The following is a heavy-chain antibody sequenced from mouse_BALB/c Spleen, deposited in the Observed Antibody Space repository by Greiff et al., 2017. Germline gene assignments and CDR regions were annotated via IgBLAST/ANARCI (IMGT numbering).Heavy chain of an antibody. CDR3: ARGGNDYDVRDAMDY. V-gene: IGHV5-6-5*01. CDR2: ISSGGST. CDR1: GFTFSSYA. Sequence: DVMLVESGGGLVKPGGSLKLSCAASGFTFSSYAMSWVRQTPEKRLEWVASISSGGSTYYPDSVKGRFTISRDNARNILYLQMSSLRSEDTAMYYCARGGNDYDVRDAMDYWGQGTSVTVSS. D-gene: IGHD2-4*01. J-gene: IGHJ4*01.